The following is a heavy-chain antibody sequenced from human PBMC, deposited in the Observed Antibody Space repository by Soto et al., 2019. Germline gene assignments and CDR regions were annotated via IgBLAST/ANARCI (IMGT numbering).Heavy chain of an antibody. CDR2: ISYDGTNT. CDR1: GFTFSTYA. Sequence: QVQLVESGGGVVQPGRSLRLSCAASGFTFSTYAMHWVRQAPGKGLEWVAVISYDGTNTYYADSVKGRFTISRDNSKNTLYLEVNSLRAADTAFYYCARGGKGYSYGSHFDYWGQGTLVTVSS. D-gene: IGHD5-18*01. CDR3: ARGGKGYSYGSHFDY. V-gene: IGHV3-30-3*01. J-gene: IGHJ4*02.